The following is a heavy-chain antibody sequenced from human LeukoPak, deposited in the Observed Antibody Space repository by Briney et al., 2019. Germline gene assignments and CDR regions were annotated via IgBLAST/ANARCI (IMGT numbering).Heavy chain of an antibody. CDR2: ISNTGGST. CDR1: GFSFNTYA. CDR3: AQQVGYCSSGSCYFTY. V-gene: IGHV3-23*01. J-gene: IGHJ1*01. D-gene: IGHD2-15*01. Sequence: GGSLRLSCAASGFSFNTYAMSWVRQAPGKGLEWVSAISNTGGSTYYADSVKGRFTISRDKSKNTLPLQMNSLRAEDTAVYYCAQQVGYCSSGSCYFTYWGQGTLVTVSS.